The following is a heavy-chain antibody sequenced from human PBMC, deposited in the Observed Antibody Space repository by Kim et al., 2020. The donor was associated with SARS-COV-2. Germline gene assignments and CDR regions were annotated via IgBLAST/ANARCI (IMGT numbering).Heavy chain of an antibody. CDR1: GGSFSGYY. D-gene: IGHD6-13*01. V-gene: IGHV4-34*01. CDR3: ARGGGIAAAHY. Sequence: SETLSLTCAVYGGSFSGYYWSWIRQPPGKGLEWIGEINHSGSTNYNPSLKSRVTISVDTSKNQFSLKLSSVTAADTAVYYCARGGGIAAAHYWGQGTLVTVSS. J-gene: IGHJ4*02. CDR2: INHSGST.